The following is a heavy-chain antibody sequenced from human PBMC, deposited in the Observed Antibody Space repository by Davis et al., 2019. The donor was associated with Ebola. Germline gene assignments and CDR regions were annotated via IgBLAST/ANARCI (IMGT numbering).Heavy chain of an antibody. V-gene: IGHV4-31*03. CDR1: GGSISSGGYY. J-gene: IGHJ4*02. CDR2: IYYSGST. CDR3: ARVVGATTWFDY. D-gene: IGHD1-26*01. Sequence: PSETLSLTCTVSGGSISSGGYYWSWIRQHPGKGLEWIGYIYYSGSTYYNPSLKSRVTISVDTSKSQFSLKLSSVTAADTAVYYCARVVGATTWFDYWGQGTLVTVSS.